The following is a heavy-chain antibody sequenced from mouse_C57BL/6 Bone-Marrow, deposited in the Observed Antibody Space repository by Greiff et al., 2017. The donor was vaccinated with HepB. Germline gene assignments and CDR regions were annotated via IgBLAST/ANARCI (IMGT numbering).Heavy chain of an antibody. Sequence: VQGVESGPGLVQPSQSLSITCTVSGFSLTSYGVHWVRQSPGKGLEWLGVIWRGGSTDYNAAFMSRLSITKDNSKSQVFFKMNSLQADDTAIYYCAKMPGNYSFYAMDYWGQGTSVTVSS. CDR3: AKMPGNYSFYAMDY. CDR2: IWRGGST. D-gene: IGHD2-1*01. CDR1: GFSLTSYG. V-gene: IGHV2-5*01. J-gene: IGHJ4*01.